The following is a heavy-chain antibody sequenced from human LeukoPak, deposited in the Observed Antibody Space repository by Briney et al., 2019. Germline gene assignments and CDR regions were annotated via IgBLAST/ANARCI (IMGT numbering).Heavy chain of an antibody. J-gene: IGHJ4*02. CDR3: ARAGKVLTRWLDY. CDR2: IIAIFGTA. Sequence: GASVKVSCKASGGSFSSYAISWVRQAPGQGLEWMGGIIAIFGTANYAQKFQGRVTISADESTSTVYLELSSLRSEDTAVYYCARAGKVLTRWLDYWGQGTLVTVSS. V-gene: IGHV1-69*13. CDR1: GGSFSSYA. D-gene: IGHD5-24*01.